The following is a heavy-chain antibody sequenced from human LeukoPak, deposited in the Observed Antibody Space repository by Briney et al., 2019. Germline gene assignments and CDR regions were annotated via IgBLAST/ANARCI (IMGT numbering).Heavy chain of an antibody. D-gene: IGHD6-13*01. CDR1: GFTFSGHS. V-gene: IGHV3-7*01. CDR2: INLDGSER. J-gene: IGHJ4*02. Sequence: GGSLRLSCAASGFTFSGHSMTRVRQAPGKGPEWVANINLDGSERFYVDFVKGRFTISRDNADNSMYLQMNSLRAEDTAVYYCGRVIAGAIDYWGQGTLVTVSS. CDR3: GRVIAGAIDY.